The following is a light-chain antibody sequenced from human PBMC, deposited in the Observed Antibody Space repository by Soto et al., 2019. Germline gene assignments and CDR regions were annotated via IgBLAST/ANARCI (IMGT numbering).Light chain of an antibody. CDR3: MQGTHSRT. Sequence: DVVMTQSPLSLSVTLGQPASISCRSSQSLVFSDGNTYLNWFHQRPGQSPRRLIYKVSTRHSGVPDRFSGNGSATDFTLKISRVEAEDVGVYYCMQGTHSRTFGQGTKVEIK. CDR1: QSLVFSDGNTY. V-gene: IGKV2-30*01. CDR2: KVS. J-gene: IGKJ1*01.